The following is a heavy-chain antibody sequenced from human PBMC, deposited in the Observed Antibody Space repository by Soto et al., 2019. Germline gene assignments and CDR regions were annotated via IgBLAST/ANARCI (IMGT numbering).Heavy chain of an antibody. V-gene: IGHV1-3*01. CDR1: GYTFTSYA. CDR3: ARDTVLRFLEWLPDPKNHYYYGMDV. J-gene: IGHJ6*02. Sequence: GASVKVSCTASGYTFTSYAMHWVRQAPGQRLEWMGWINAGNGNTKYSQKFQGRVTITRDTSASTAYMELSSLRSEDTAVYYCARDTVLRFLEWLPDPKNHYYYGMDVWGQGTTVTVSS. D-gene: IGHD3-3*01. CDR2: INAGNGNT.